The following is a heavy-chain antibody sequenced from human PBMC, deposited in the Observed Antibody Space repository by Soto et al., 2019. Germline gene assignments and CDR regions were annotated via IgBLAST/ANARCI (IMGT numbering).Heavy chain of an antibody. CDR1: GGTLCSTA. CDR3: AREGYTFGPGEGSGALDI. V-gene: IGHV1-69*13. J-gene: IGHJ3*02. Sequence: VKIACKASGGTLCSTAVTCVRQTPGEGLEWMGAIIPIFVTTNNAQKFQGRVTITADESTNTAYMELSSLRSEDTAIYYCAREGYTFGPGEGSGALDIWGQGTVVTVSS. D-gene: IGHD5-12*01. CDR2: IIPIFVTT.